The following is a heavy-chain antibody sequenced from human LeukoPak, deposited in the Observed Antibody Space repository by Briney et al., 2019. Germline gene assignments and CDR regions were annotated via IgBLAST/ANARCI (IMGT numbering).Heavy chain of an antibody. CDR2: ISDSGNT. Sequence: GGSLRLSCAAPGFTLSSYAMSWVRQAPGKGLEWVSAISDSGNTYHADSVKGRFTISRDSSKNTLFLQMNRLRPEDAAVYYCAKAPVTTCRGAYCSPFDYWGQGTLVTVSS. CDR1: GFTLSSYA. V-gene: IGHV3-23*01. D-gene: IGHD2-21*01. J-gene: IGHJ4*02. CDR3: AKAPVTTCRGAYCSPFDY.